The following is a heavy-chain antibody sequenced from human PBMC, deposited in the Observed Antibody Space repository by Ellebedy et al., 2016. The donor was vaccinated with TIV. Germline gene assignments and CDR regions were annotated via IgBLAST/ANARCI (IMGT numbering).Heavy chain of an antibody. J-gene: IGHJ4*02. V-gene: IGHV4-39*01. CDR3: ARPLRSTVTTSIYFDY. D-gene: IGHD4-17*01. CDR1: GDSISSSSYF. Sequence: GSLRLXCSVSGDSISSSSYFWGWIRQPPGKGLAWIGIIYYSGSTYYNPSLNSRVTISIDTSKNQFSLNLSSVTAADTAVYYCARPLRSTVTTSIYFDYWGQGTLVTVSS. CDR2: IYYSGST.